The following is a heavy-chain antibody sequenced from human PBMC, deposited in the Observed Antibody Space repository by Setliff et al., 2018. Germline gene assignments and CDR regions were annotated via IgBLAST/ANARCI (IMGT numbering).Heavy chain of an antibody. Sequence: GGSLRLSCAASGFTFSSYGMHWVRQAPGKGLEWLSYIRYDGSENYYVDSVKGRFTISRDNAKNSLYLQMNSLRAEDTAVYYCVGRDFSGGDSWGHGTLVTVSS. V-gene: IGHV3-7*03. J-gene: IGHJ5*01. CDR2: IRYDGSEN. CDR1: GFTFSSYG. CDR3: VGRDFSGGDS. D-gene: IGHD6-25*01.